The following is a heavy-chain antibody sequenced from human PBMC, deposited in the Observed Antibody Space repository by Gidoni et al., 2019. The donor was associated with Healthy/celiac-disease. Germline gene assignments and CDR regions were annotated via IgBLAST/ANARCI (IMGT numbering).Heavy chain of an antibody. Sequence: SGAEVKTPGSSVKISCKASGCTFSSYAISWVRQAPGQGLEWMGGIIPIFGTANYAQKFQGRVTITADESTSTAYMELSSLRSEDTAVYYCATHRTLWFGERYWFDPWGQGTLVTVSS. CDR1: GCTFSSYA. J-gene: IGHJ5*02. CDR2: IIPIFGTA. CDR3: ATHRTLWFGERYWFDP. V-gene: IGHV1-69*01. D-gene: IGHD3-10*01.